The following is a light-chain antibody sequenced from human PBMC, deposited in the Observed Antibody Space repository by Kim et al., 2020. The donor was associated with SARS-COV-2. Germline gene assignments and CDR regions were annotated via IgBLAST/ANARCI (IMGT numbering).Light chain of an antibody. V-gene: IGLV2-8*01. Sequence: SVTISCTGTSSDVGGYNYVSWYQHHPGKAPKLMISEVTKRPSGVPDRFSGSKSGNTASLTVSGLQAEDEADYYCSSYAGSNNFGVIFGGGTQLTVL. J-gene: IGLJ2*01. CDR1: SSDVGGYNY. CDR2: EVT. CDR3: SSYAGSNNFGVI.